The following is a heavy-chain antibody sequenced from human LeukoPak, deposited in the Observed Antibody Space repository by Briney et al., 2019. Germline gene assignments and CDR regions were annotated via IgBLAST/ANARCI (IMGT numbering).Heavy chain of an antibody. Sequence: GGSLRLSCAASGFTFSSYWMSWVRQAPGKGLEWVANIKQDGSEKYYVDSVKGRFTISRDNAKNSLYLQMNSLRAEDTAVYYCARDRYGYCTNGVCYRGFDYWGQGTLVTVSS. J-gene: IGHJ4*02. CDR3: ARDRYGYCTNGVCYRGFDY. CDR1: GFTFSSYW. V-gene: IGHV3-7*01. D-gene: IGHD2-8*01. CDR2: IKQDGSEK.